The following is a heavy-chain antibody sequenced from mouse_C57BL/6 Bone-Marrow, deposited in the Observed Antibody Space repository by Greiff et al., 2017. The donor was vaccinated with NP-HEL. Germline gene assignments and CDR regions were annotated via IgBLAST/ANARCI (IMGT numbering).Heavy chain of an antibody. J-gene: IGHJ2*01. V-gene: IGHV1-26*01. D-gene: IGHD3-3*01. CDR2: INPNNGGT. CDR1: GYTFTDYY. Sequence: VQLQQSGPELVKPGASVKISCKASGYTFTDYYMNWVKQSHGKSLEWIGDINPNNGGTSYNQKFKGKATLTVDKSSSTAYMELRSRTSEDSAVYYCASGGTFDYWGQGTTLTVSS. CDR3: ASGGTFDY.